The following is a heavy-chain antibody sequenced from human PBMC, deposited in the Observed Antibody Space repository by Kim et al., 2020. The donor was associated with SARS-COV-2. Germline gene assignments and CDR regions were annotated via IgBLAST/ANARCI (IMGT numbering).Heavy chain of an antibody. D-gene: IGHD3-9*01. Sequence: GGSLRLSCAASGFTVSSNYMSWVRQAPGKGLEWVSVIYSGGSTYYADSVKGRFTISRDNSKNTLYLQMNSLRAEDTAVYYCASSTGLLTGYYNAFSSFDYWGQGTLVTVSS. CDR2: IYSGGST. CDR3: ASSTGLLTGYYNAFSSFDY. V-gene: IGHV3-53*01. J-gene: IGHJ4*02. CDR1: GFTVSSNY.